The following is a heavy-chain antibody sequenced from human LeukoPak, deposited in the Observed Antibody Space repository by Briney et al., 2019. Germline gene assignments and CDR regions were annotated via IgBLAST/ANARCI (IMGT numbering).Heavy chain of an antibody. Sequence: GSLRLSCAASGFTFSDYYMSWFRQAPGKGLEWVSYISSSGSTIYYADSVKGRFTISRDNAKNSLYLQMNSLRAEDTAVYYCARDPLFGIVTLDYWGQGTLVTVSS. CDR3: ARDPLFGIVTLDY. V-gene: IGHV3-11*01. CDR1: GFTFSDYY. D-gene: IGHD3-16*01. CDR2: ISSSGSTI. J-gene: IGHJ4*02.